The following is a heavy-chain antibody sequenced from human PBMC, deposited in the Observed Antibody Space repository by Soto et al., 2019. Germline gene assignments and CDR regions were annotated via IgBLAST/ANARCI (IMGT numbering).Heavy chain of an antibody. Sequence: QVQLVESGGGVVQPGRSLRLSCAASGFTFSSYAMHWVRQAPGKGLEWVAVISYDGSNKYYADSVKGRFTISRDNSKNTLYLQMNSLRAEDTAVYYCARVHDYGDYLNLWGQGTLFTVSS. D-gene: IGHD4-17*01. V-gene: IGHV3-30-3*01. CDR1: GFTFSSYA. CDR3: ARVHDYGDYLNL. J-gene: IGHJ5*02. CDR2: ISYDGSNK.